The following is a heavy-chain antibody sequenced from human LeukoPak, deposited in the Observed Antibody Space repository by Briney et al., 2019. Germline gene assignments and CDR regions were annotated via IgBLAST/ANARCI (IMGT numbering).Heavy chain of an antibody. CDR2: ISWDGGST. D-gene: IGHD3-10*01. CDR3: AKAGDPTHYYYMDV. V-gene: IGHV3-43D*04. CDR1: GYTFDDYA. Sequence: GGSLRLSRAASGYTFDDYAMHWVRQAPGKGLEGVSLISWDGGSTYYADSVKGRFTISRDNSKNSLYLQMNSLRAEDTALYYCAKAGDPTHYYYMDVWGKGTTVTVPS. J-gene: IGHJ6*03.